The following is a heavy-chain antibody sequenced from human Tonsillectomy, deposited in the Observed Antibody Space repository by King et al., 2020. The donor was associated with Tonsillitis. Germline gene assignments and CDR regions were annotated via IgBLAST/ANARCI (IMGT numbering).Heavy chain of an antibody. Sequence: QLVQSGAEVKKPGESLRISCKGSGYSFTNYWINWVRQMPGKGLEWMGRIDPSDSYTNYSPSFQGHVTISADKSVTAAYLQWSSLKASDTAMYYCARHSPPYYGWGTKDKDYWGQGTLVTVSS. CDR2: IDPSDSYT. D-gene: IGHD3-10*01. J-gene: IGHJ4*02. CDR3: ARHSPPYYGWGTKDKDY. V-gene: IGHV5-10-1*03. CDR1: GYSFTNYW.